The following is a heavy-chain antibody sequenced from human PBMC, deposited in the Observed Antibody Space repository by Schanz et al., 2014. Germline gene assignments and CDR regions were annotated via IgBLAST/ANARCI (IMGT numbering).Heavy chain of an antibody. CDR2: ISAYNGNT. CDR3: ARAAYGGYTSTPLRY. CDR1: GYTFTSYG. Sequence: QVQLVQSGGEMKKPGASVKVSCKASGYTFTSYGINWVRQAPGQGLEWMGWISAYNGNTNYAQKLQGRVTMTRDTSTSTVYMELSSLRSEDTAVYYCARAAYGGYTSTPLRYWGQGTLVTVSS. D-gene: IGHD5-12*01. V-gene: IGHV1-18*01. J-gene: IGHJ4*02.